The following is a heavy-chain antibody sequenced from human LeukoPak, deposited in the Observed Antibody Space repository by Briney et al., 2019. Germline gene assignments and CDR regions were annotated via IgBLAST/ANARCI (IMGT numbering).Heavy chain of an antibody. D-gene: IGHD3-22*01. Sequence: GGSLRLSCAASGFIVSSNYMSWVRQAPGKGLEWVSSIYSGGSTYYADSVKGRYTISRHNPNTLCLQMNSLKTEDTAVYYCARIRLDYSETRIDSFDIWGQGAMVTVSS. J-gene: IGHJ3*02. CDR2: IYSGGST. CDR1: GFIVSSNY. CDR3: ARIRLDYSETRIDSFDI. V-gene: IGHV3-53*04.